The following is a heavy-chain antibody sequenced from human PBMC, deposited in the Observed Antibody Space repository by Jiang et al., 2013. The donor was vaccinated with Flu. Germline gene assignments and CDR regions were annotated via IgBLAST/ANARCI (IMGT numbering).Heavy chain of an antibody. J-gene: IGHJ1*01. D-gene: IGHD6-19*01. Sequence: VQLLESGGGVVQPGGSLRLSCAASGITFSTHGMHWVRQAPGKGLEWVAFIRFDGSNTYYVDSVKGRFTISRDNSKSTLYLQMTSLRPDDTAVYFCAKEVGWYSSGRWNELGYFQDWGQGTLVTVSS. CDR3: AKEVGWYSSGRWNELGYFQD. CDR2: IRFDGSNT. V-gene: IGHV3-30*02. CDR1: GITFSTHG.